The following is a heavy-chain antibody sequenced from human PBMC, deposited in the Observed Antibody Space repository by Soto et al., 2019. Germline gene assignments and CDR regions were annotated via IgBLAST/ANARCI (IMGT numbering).Heavy chain of an antibody. CDR2: IYHSGST. J-gene: IGHJ2*01. D-gene: IGHD3-3*01. CDR1: GYSISSGYY. Sequence: SETLSLTCTVSGYSISSGYYWGWIRQPPGKGLEWIGSIYHSGSTYYNPSLKSRVTISVATSKNQFSLKLSSVTAADTAVYYCARIRFLESPWYFDLWGRGTLVTVSS. V-gene: IGHV4-38-2*02. CDR3: ARIRFLESPWYFDL.